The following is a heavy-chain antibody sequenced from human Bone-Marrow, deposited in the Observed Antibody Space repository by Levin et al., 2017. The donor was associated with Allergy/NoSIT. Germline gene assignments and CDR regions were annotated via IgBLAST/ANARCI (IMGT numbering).Heavy chain of an antibody. Sequence: KAGESLKISCAASGFTFSSYSMNWVRQAPGKGLEWVSSISSSSSYIYYADSVKGRFTISRDNAKNSLYLQMNSLRAEDTAVYYCARVGSTIFGVRGAFDIWGQGTMVTVSS. D-gene: IGHD3-3*01. CDR1: GFTFSSYS. V-gene: IGHV3-21*01. CDR2: ISSSSSYI. J-gene: IGHJ3*02. CDR3: ARVGSTIFGVRGAFDI.